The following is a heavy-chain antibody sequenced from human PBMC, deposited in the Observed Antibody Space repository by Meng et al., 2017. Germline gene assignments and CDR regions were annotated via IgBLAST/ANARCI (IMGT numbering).Heavy chain of an antibody. CDR3: ASYSGSYVKSGGDVSSDY. Sequence: GGSLRLSCAVSGFTFSSYWMSWVRQAPGKGLEWVANINQDGSEKYYVDSVKGRFTISRHNSKNTLYLQMNSLRAEDTAVYYCASYSGSYVKSGGDVSSDYWGQGTLVTVSS. D-gene: IGHD1-26*01. CDR1: GFTFSSYW. J-gene: IGHJ4*02. CDR2: INQDGSEK. V-gene: IGHV3-7*03.